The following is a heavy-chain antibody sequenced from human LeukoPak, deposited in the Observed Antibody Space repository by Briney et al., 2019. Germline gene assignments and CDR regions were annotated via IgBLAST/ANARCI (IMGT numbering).Heavy chain of an antibody. CDR2: IRNDGTNK. D-gene: IGHD6-13*01. J-gene: IGHJ4*02. Sequence: PGGSLRLSCAASGFTFSNYGMHWVRQAPGKGLEWVAVIRNDGTNKLYTDSVRGRFTISRDNSKNTMFLKMNSLRAEDTAVYYCARDAGYGSRLYYFDYWGQGTLVTVSS. V-gene: IGHV3-33*01. CDR1: GFTFSNYG. CDR3: ARDAGYGSRLYYFDY.